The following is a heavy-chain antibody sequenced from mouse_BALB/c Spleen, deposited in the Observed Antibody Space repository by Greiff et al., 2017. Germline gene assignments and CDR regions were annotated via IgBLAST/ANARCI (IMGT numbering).Heavy chain of an antibody. V-gene: IGHV1-4*02. D-gene: IGHD1-1*01. Sequence: QVQLQQSAAELARPGASVKMSCKASGYTFTSYTMHWVKQRPGQGLEWIGYINPSSGYTEYNQKFKDETTLTADKSSSTAYMQLSSLTSEDSAVYYCARLLRYAMDYWGQGTSVTVSS. CDR3: ARLLRYAMDY. CDR1: GYTFTSYT. J-gene: IGHJ4*01. CDR2: INPSSGYT.